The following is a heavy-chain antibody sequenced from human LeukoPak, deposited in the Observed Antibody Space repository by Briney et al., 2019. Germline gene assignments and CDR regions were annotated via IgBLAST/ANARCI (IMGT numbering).Heavy chain of an antibody. J-gene: IGHJ4*02. CDR1: GGSISSSNW. D-gene: IGHD3-9*01. CDR2: IYHSGST. V-gene: IGHV4-4*02. CDR3: ARQGYSAYEILDY. Sequence: SGTLSLTCAVSGGSISSSNWWSWVRHPPGKGLEWIGEIYHSGSTNYNPSLKSRVTISVDKSKNQFSLKLSSVTAADTAVYYCARQGYSAYEILDYWGQGTLVTVSS.